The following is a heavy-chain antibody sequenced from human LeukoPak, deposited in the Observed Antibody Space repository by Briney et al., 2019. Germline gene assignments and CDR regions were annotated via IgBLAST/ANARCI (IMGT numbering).Heavy chain of an antibody. J-gene: IGHJ6*03. CDR3: ARGRRDRDYYYMDV. CDR2: MNPNSGNT. CDR1: GYTFTSYD. Sequence: ASVKVSCKASGYTFTSYDSNWVRQASGRGLEWMGWMNPNSGNTGYAQKFQGRVTMTRNNSISTAYMELSSLRSEDTAVYYCARGRRDRDYYYMDVWGKGTTVTISS. V-gene: IGHV1-8*01.